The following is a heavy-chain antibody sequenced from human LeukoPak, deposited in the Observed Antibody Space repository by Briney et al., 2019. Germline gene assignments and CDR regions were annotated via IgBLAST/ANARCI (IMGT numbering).Heavy chain of an antibody. V-gene: IGHV3-21*01. CDR1: GFTFSSYS. D-gene: IGHD5-12*01. CDR2: ISSSSSYI. Sequence: GGSLRLSCAASGFTFSSYSMNWVRQAPGKGLEWVSSISSSSSYIYYADSVKGRFTISRDNAKNSPYLQMNSLRAEDTAVYYCARYLATSYYYYYYMDVWGKGTTVTVSS. CDR3: ARYLATSYYYYYYMDV. J-gene: IGHJ6*03.